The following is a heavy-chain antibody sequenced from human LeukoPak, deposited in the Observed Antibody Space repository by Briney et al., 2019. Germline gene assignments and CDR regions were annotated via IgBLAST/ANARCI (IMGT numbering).Heavy chain of an antibody. Sequence: ASVTVSCKASGYTFTSYGISWVRQAPGQGLEWMGWISAYNGNTNYAQKLQGRVTMTTDTSTSTAYMELRSLRSDDTAVYYCARDKTSSGGMGFHDAFDIWGQGTMVTVSS. CDR2: ISAYNGNT. J-gene: IGHJ3*02. V-gene: IGHV1-18*01. CDR3: ARDKTSSGGMGFHDAFDI. CDR1: GYTFTSYG. D-gene: IGHD6-19*01.